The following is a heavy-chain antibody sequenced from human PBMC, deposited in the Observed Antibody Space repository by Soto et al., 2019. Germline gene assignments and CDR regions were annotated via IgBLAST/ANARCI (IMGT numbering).Heavy chain of an antibody. Sequence: PGGSLRLSCAASGFTFNIHGMHWVRQAPGKGLEWVAAISYDGSYKYYTDSVKGRFTISRDYSMNTLYLQMNSLRAEDTAVYYCEKGKESDYYDSSGPVWGQGTLVTVSS. CDR1: GFTFNIHG. D-gene: IGHD3-22*01. CDR3: EKGKESDYYDSSGPV. J-gene: IGHJ4*02. CDR2: ISYDGSYK. V-gene: IGHV3-30*18.